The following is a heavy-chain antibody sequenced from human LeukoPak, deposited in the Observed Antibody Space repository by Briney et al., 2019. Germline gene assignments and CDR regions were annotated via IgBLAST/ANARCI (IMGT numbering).Heavy chain of an antibody. V-gene: IGHV4-39*07. D-gene: IGHD5-12*01. CDR2: IYYSGST. J-gene: IGHJ3*02. Sequence: SETLSLTCTVSGGSISSSSYYWGWIRQPPGKGLEWIGSIYYSGSTYYNPSLKSRVTISVDTSKNQFSLKLSSVTAADTAVYYCARVQEIVDAFDIWGQGTMVTVSS. CDR1: GGSISSSSYY. CDR3: ARVQEIVDAFDI.